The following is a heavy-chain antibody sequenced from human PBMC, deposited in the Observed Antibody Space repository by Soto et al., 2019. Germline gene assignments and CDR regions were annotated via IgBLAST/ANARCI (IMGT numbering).Heavy chain of an antibody. CDR2: ISGSGGST. J-gene: IGHJ4*02. V-gene: IGHV3-23*01. CDR1: RFTFSSYA. D-gene: IGHD3-3*01. CDR3: AKKGDYDFWSGYYGTPQYYFDY. Sequence: EVQLLESGGGLVQPGGSLRLSCAASRFTFSSYAMSWVRQAPGKGLEWVSAISGSGGSTYYADSVKGRFTISRDNSKNTLYLQMNSLRAEDTDVYYCAKKGDYDFWSGYYGTPQYYFDYWGQGTLVTVSS.